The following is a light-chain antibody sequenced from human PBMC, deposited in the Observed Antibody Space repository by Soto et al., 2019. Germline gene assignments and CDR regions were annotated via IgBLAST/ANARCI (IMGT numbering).Light chain of an antibody. CDR1: QTISSF. CDR2: KAS. J-gene: IGKJ1*01. CDR3: QQYNSYSWT. V-gene: IGKV1-5*03. Sequence: DIQMTQSPSTLSGSVGDRVTISCRASQTISSFFAWYQQKPGQAPKLLIYKASTLKSGVPSRFGGSGSGTEFTLTISSLQTDDFAIYYCQQYNSYSWTFGQGTKVDIK.